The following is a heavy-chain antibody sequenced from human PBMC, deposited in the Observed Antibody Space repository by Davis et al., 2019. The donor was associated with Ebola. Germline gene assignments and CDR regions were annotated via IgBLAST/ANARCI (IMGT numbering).Heavy chain of an antibody. D-gene: IGHD6-19*01. Sequence: AASVKVSCKASGGTFSSYIFNWVRQAPGQGPEWMGRIIPMLGTANYAQKFQGRVTITADKSTSTAYMELSSLRSEDTAVYYCARDRIVAVAGKDNWFGPWGQGTLVTVSS. J-gene: IGHJ5*02. CDR3: ARDRIVAVAGKDNWFGP. CDR2: IIPMLGTA. CDR1: GGTFSSYI. V-gene: IGHV1-69*08.